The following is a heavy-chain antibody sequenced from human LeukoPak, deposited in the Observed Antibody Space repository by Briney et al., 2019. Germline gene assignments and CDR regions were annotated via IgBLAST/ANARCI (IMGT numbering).Heavy chain of an antibody. CDR2: ISYDGSNK. V-gene: IGHV3-30*03. CDR1: GFTFSSYG. Sequence: PGRSLRLSCAASGFTFSSYGMHWVRQAPGKGLEWVAVISYDGSNKYYADSVKGRFTISRDNSKNTLYLQMNSLRAEDTAVYYCARAPFYGSGSSDHYFDYWGQGTLVTVSS. D-gene: IGHD3-10*01. CDR3: ARAPFYGSGSSDHYFDY. J-gene: IGHJ4*02.